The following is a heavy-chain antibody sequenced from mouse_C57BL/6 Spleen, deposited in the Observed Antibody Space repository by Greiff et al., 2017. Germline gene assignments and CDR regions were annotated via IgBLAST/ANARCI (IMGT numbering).Heavy chain of an antibody. V-gene: IGHV1-15*01. Sequence: VQLQQSGAELVRPGASVTLSCKASGYTFTDYEMHWVKQTPVHGLEWIGAIDPETGGTAYNQKFKGKAILTADKSSSTAYMELRSLTSEDSAVYYCTRIGSSYDYYAMDYWGQGTSVTVSS. D-gene: IGHD1-1*01. CDR3: TRIGSSYDYYAMDY. J-gene: IGHJ4*01. CDR1: GYTFTDYE. CDR2: IDPETGGT.